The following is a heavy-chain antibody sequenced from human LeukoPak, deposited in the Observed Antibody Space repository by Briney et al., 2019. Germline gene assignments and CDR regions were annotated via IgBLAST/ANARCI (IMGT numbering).Heavy chain of an antibody. V-gene: IGHV4-39*01. D-gene: IGHD3-10*01. J-gene: IGHJ6*03. CDR3: ARQLYVSGSYYAPMDV. Sequence: PSETLSLTCAVSGGSVTTRNYYWGWIRQPPGKGLEWIGSIYHNGSTYYNPSLKSRLTISIDTSKNQFSLKLSSVTAADTAVYFCARQLYVSGSYYAPMDVWGKGTTVTISS. CDR1: GGSVTTRNYY. CDR2: IYHNGST.